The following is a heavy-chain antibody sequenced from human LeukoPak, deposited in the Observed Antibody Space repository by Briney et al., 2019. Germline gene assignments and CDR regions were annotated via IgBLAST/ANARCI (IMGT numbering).Heavy chain of an antibody. D-gene: IGHD6-13*01. Sequence: SETLSLTCTVSGGSISSYYWSWIRQPPGKGLEWIGYIYYSGSTNYNPSLKSRVTISVDTSKNQFSLKLSSVTAADTAVYYCARGSSAAAGTSTYNWFDPWGQGTLVTVSS. V-gene: IGHV4-59*08. CDR2: IYYSGST. CDR3: ARGSSAAAGTSTYNWFDP. CDR1: GGSISSYY. J-gene: IGHJ5*02.